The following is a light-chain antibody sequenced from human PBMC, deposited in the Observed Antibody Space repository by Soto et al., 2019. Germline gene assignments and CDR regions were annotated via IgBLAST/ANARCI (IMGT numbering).Light chain of an antibody. CDR1: QSISSY. Sequence: DIQMTQSPSSLSASVGDRVTITCRASQSISSYLNWYQQRPGKAPKVLIYGASTLQSGVPSRFSGSGSGTEFTLTISSLQAEDFATYYCQQIHSIPITFGQGTRLEI. V-gene: IGKV1-39*01. CDR2: GAS. J-gene: IGKJ5*01. CDR3: QQIHSIPIT.